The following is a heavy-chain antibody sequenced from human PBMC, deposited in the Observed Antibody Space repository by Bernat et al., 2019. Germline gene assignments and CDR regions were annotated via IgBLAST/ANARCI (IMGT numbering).Heavy chain of an antibody. D-gene: IGHD5-12*01. J-gene: IGHJ3*02. Sequence: QVQLVESGGGVVQPGRSLRLSCVASGFTFSSYAMNWVRQAPGKGLEWVAGISYDGSNKYYADSVKGRFTISRDNSKNTLYLQMNSLRAEDTAVYYCARDAAGGYLDDAFDIWGQGTMVTVSS. CDR1: GFTFSSYA. CDR2: ISYDGSNK. V-gene: IGHV3-30-3*01. CDR3: ARDAAGGYLDDAFDI.